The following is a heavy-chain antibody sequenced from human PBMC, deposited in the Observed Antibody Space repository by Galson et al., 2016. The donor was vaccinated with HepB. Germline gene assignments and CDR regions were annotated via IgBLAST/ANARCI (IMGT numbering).Heavy chain of an antibody. CDR1: GYTLRSYW. V-gene: IGHV5-51*01. J-gene: IGHJ4*02. Sequence: QSGAEVKKPGESLRISCKGSGYTLRSYWIGWVRQMPGKGLEWMGIVYPAGSDTRYSPSFQGQVTVSVDQSTSTAYLQWSSLKDSDTAMYHCATTPYYAPNYYPYYWGQGTLVTVSS. CDR2: VYPAGSDT. D-gene: IGHD3-22*01. CDR3: ATTPYYAPNYYPYY.